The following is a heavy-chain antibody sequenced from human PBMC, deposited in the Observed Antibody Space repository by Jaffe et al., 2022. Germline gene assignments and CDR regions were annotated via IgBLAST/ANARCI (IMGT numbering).Heavy chain of an antibody. CDR2: IYHSGST. D-gene: IGHD2-15*01. J-gene: IGHJ2*01. CDR3: ARHVGSYQKNLGYCSGGSCYSAQLLWYFDL. Sequence: QVQLQESGPGLVKPSETLSLTCAVSGYSISSGYYWGWIRQPPGKGLEWIGSIYHSGSTYYNPSLKSRVTISVDTSKNQFSLKLSSVTAADTAVYYCARHVGSYQKNLGYCSGGSCYSAQLLWYFDLWGRGTLVTVSS. V-gene: IGHV4-38-2*01. CDR1: GYSISSGYY.